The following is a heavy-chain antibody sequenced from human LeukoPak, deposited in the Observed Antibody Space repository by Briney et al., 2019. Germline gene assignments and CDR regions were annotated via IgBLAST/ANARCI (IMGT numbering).Heavy chain of an antibody. CDR3: ASSLMVRGPSVPFDP. V-gene: IGHV4-34*01. D-gene: IGHD3-10*01. J-gene: IGHJ5*02. Sequence: KPSETLSLTCAVYGGSFSGYYWSWIRQPPGKGLEWIGEINHSGSTNYNPSLKSRVTISVDTPKNQFSLKLSSVTAADTAVYYCASSLMVRGPSVPFDPWGQGTLVTVSS. CDR1: GGSFSGYY. CDR2: INHSGST.